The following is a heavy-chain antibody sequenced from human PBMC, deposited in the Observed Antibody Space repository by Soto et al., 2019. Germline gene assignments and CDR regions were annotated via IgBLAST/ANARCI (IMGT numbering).Heavy chain of an antibody. CDR3: AREGGIAAAGWYYYYYYGMDV. J-gene: IGHJ6*02. D-gene: IGHD6-13*01. CDR1: GFTFSSYS. Sequence: GGSLRLSCAASGFTFSSYSMNWVRQAPGKGPEWVSYISSSSSTIYYAASVKGRFTISRDNAKNSLYLQMNSLRDEDTAVYYCAREGGIAAAGWYYYYYYGMDVWGQGTTVTVSS. V-gene: IGHV3-48*02. CDR2: ISSSSSTI.